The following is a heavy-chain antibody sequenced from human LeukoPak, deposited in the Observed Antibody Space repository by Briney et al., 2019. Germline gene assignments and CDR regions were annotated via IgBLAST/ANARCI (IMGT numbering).Heavy chain of an antibody. CDR1: GYTFTGYY. Sequence: ASVKVSCKASGYTFTGYYMHWVRQAPGQGLEWMGWINPNSGGTNYAQKFQGRVTMTRDTSISTAYMEPSRLRSDDTAVYYCARAPRITMVRGPRSPTRNLDYWGQGTLVTVSS. D-gene: IGHD3-10*01. CDR3: ARAPRITMVRGPRSPTRNLDY. V-gene: IGHV1-2*02. J-gene: IGHJ4*02. CDR2: INPNSGGT.